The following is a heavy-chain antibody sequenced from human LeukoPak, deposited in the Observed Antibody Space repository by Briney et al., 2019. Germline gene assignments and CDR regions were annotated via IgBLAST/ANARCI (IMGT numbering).Heavy chain of an antibody. D-gene: IGHD2-15*01. Sequence: SETLSLTCTVSGYSISSGYYWGWTRPPPGKGLEWIGRIYHSGSTYYNPSLKSRVTIAVAPSKNQFSLKLRSVTAADPAVYYCARVPLCIDYWGQGTLVTVSS. CDR3: ARVPLCIDY. J-gene: IGHJ4*02. V-gene: IGHV4-38-2*02. CDR2: IYHSGST. CDR1: GYSISSGYY.